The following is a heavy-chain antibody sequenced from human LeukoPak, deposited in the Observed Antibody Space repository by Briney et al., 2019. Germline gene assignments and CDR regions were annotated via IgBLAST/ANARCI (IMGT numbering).Heavy chain of an antibody. J-gene: IGHJ4*02. CDR2: IYYSGST. CDR1: GGSISSSSYY. CDR3: ARIKATVTSFTFDY. V-gene: IGHV4-39*01. Sequence: SETLSLTYTVSGGSISSSSYYWGWIRQPPGKGLEWIGSIYYSGSTYYNPSLKSRVTMSVAMSKNQFSLKLSSVTAADTAVYYCARIKATVTSFTFDYWGQGTLVTISS. D-gene: IGHD4-17*01.